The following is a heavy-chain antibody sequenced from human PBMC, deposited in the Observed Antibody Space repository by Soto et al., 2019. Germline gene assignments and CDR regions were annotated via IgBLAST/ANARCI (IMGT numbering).Heavy chain of an antibody. D-gene: IGHD1-20*01. J-gene: IGHJ6*02. V-gene: IGHV1-69*06. CDR1: GGAFTYYS. Sequence: QVQLLQSGAEVKKPGSSVKVSCKVSGGAFTYYSLNWVRHAPGQGLEWLGGIIPLHNTSNYSMKLLGRGSVTADISSNTVYMHLSGLTSDDTATYYCAIWSNWNPLYYRGMDVWSQGTTVTVSS. CDR3: AIWSNWNPLYYRGMDV. CDR2: IIPLHNTS.